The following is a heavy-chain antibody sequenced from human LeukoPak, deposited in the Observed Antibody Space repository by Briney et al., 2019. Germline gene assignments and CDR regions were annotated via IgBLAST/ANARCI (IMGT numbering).Heavy chain of an antibody. V-gene: IGHV3-30*02. CDR3: ARVQIDIVVVPAAEPFYYYYYMDV. CDR1: GFTFSSYG. J-gene: IGHJ6*03. Sequence: GGSLRLSCAAPGFTFSSYGMHWVRQAPGKGLEWVAFIRYDGSNKYYADSVKGRFTISRDNAKNSLYLQMNSLRAEDTAVYYCARVQIDIVVVPAAEPFYYYYYMDVWGKGTTVTVSS. CDR2: IRYDGSNK. D-gene: IGHD2-2*01.